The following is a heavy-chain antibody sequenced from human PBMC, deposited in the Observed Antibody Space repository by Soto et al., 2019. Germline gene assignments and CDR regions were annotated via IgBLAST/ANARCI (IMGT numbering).Heavy chain of an antibody. D-gene: IGHD6-19*01. CDR2: ISCCGGST. CDR1: GFNFKKFS. J-gene: IGHJ1*01. CDR3: AKDDGEQWLIPHLDK. Sequence: XESLRLSCEASGFNFKKFSMGWVRRAPGEGLEWVSGISCCGGSTFYADSVKGRFSLARDDSKNTLSLQLNSLRVEDTAHYYCAKDDGEQWLIPHLDKWGQGTQVTVSS. V-gene: IGHV3-23*01.